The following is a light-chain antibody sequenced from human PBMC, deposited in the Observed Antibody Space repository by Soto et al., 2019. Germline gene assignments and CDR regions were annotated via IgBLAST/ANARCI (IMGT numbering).Light chain of an antibody. Sequence: EIVLTQSPDTLSLSPGERATLSCRASQSVSASYLAWYQHKPGQAPRLLMYGASRRATGIPDRFSGSGSGTDFTLTISRLEPEDFVVYFCQQYGSSPLTFGGGTKVDIK. CDR2: GAS. CDR3: QQYGSSPLT. J-gene: IGKJ4*01. V-gene: IGKV3-20*01. CDR1: QSVSASY.